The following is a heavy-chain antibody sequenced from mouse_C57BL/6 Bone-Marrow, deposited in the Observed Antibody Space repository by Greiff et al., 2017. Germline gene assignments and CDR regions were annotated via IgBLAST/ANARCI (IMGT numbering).Heavy chain of an antibody. CDR1: GYSITSGYY. CDR2: ISYDGSN. V-gene: IGHV3-6*01. J-gene: IGHJ3*01. Sequence: DVKLQESGPGLVKPSQSLSLTCSVTGYSITSGYYWNWIRQFPGNKLEWMGYISYDGSNNYNPSLKNRISITRDTSKNQFFLKLNSVTTEDTATYYCASNRRFAYWGQGTLVTVSA. D-gene: IGHD6-1*01. CDR3: ASNRRFAY.